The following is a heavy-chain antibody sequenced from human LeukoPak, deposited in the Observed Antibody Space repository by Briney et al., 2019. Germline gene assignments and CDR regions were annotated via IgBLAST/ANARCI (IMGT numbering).Heavy chain of an antibody. Sequence: SETLSLTCTVSGASISSNNYWWNWIRQPAGKGLEWIGRVYTGSANYNPSLKSRVDISVDTSKNHFSLKLTSVTAADTAAYYCASLGSRDFWGQGTLVTVSS. J-gene: IGHJ4*02. CDR1: GASISSNNYW. CDR3: ASLGSRDF. CDR2: VYTGSA. D-gene: IGHD3-10*01. V-gene: IGHV4-61*02.